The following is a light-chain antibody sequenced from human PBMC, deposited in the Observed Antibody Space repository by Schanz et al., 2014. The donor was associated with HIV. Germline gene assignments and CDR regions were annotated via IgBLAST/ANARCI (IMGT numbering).Light chain of an antibody. CDR1: SSDVGGYNF. J-gene: IGLJ2*01. V-gene: IGLV2-14*01. Sequence: QSALTQPASVSGSPGQSITISCTGTSSDVGGYNFVSWYQQHPGKAPKLMIYDVSNRPSGVSNRFSGSKSGNTASLTISGLQAEDEADYYCAAWDDSLNAVVFGGGTKLTVL. CDR3: AAWDDSLNAVV. CDR2: DVS.